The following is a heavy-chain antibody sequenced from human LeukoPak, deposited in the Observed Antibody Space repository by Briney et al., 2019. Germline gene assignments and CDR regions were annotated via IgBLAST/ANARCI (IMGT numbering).Heavy chain of an antibody. CDR2: TYYRSKWYN. CDR1: GDSVSSNSAA. V-gene: IGHV6-1*01. J-gene: IGHJ4*02. Sequence: SQTLSLTCAISGDSVSSNSAAWNWIRQSPSRGLEWLGRTYYRSKWYNDYAVSVKSRITINPDTSKNQFSLQLNSVTPEDTAVYYCASGPYRYYGSGSSFFDYWGQGTLVTVSS. CDR3: ASGPYRYYGSGSSFFDY. D-gene: IGHD3-10*01.